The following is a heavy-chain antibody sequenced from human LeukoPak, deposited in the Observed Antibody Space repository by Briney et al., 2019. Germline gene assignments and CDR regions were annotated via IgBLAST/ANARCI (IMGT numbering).Heavy chain of an antibody. CDR1: GGTFSSYA. V-gene: IGHV1-69*04. Sequence: SVKVSCKASGGTFSSYAISWVRQAPGQGLEWMGRIIPILGIANYAQKFQGRVTITADKSTSTAYMELSSLRSEDTAVYYCARESGLVTYAFDIWGQGTMVTVSS. CDR2: IIPILGIA. D-gene: IGHD3/OR15-3a*01. J-gene: IGHJ3*02. CDR3: ARESGLVTYAFDI.